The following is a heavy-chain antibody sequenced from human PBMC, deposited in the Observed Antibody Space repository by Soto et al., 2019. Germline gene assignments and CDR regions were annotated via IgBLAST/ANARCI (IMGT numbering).Heavy chain of an antibody. V-gene: IGHV4-4*02. CDR1: GFTFSSYAM. J-gene: IGHJ4*02. CDR2: AHHSGRT. Sequence: PGGSLRLSCAASGFTFSSYAMSWVRQAPGKGLEWIGEAHHSGRTNYNPSLKSRVTISVDKSKNHFSLKLSSVTAADTAVYYCARSEATGLDYWGQGTLVTVSS. CDR3: ARSEATGLDY. D-gene: IGHD1-26*01.